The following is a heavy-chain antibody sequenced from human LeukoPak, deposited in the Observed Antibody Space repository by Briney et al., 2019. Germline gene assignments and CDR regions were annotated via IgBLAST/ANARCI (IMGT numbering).Heavy chain of an antibody. CDR3: ARGQSGTPHYYYGMDV. J-gene: IGHJ6*02. Sequence: PGGSLRLSCAASGFIVNSNYMSWVRQAPGMGLEWVSIIYSGGSTYYADSVKGRFTVSRDNSKNTLSLQMNSLRAEDTAVYYCARGQSGTPHYYYGMDVWGQGTTVTVSS. V-gene: IGHV3-53*01. CDR1: GFIVNSNY. D-gene: IGHD3-10*01. CDR2: IYSGGST.